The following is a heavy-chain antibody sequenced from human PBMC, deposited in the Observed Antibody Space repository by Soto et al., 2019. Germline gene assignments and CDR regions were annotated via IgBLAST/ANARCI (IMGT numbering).Heavy chain of an antibody. CDR1: GFTFSSYS. Sequence: GGSLRLSCAASGFTFSSYSMNWVRQAPGKGLEWVSSISSSSSYIYYADSVKGRFTISRDNAKNSLYLQMNSLRAEDTAVYYCASQYSSGWYPYYYYGMDVWGQGTTVTVSS. CDR3: ASQYSSGWYPYYYYGMDV. J-gene: IGHJ6*02. D-gene: IGHD6-19*01. V-gene: IGHV3-21*01. CDR2: ISSSSSYI.